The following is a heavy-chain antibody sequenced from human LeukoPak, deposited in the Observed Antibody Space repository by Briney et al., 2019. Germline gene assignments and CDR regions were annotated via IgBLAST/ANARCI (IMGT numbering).Heavy chain of an antibody. Sequence: GGSLRLSCAASGFTFSSYSMNWVRQAPGKGLEWVSSISSSSSYIYYGDSVKGRFTVSRDTAKNSLYLQMNSLRADDTAVYYCARGGDIVVVPVAGFDYWGQGTLVTVSS. V-gene: IGHV3-21*01. CDR2: ISSSSSYI. CDR3: ARGGDIVVVPVAGFDY. D-gene: IGHD2-2*01. J-gene: IGHJ4*02. CDR1: GFTFSSYS.